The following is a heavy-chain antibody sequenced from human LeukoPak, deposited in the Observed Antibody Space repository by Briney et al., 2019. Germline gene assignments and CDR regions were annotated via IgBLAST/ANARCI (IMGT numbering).Heavy chain of an antibody. CDR2: ISAYNGNT. CDR3: ARGSYSSGIGDYYYYYGMDV. D-gene: IGHD6-19*01. Sequence: ASVKVSCKASGYRFTSYGISWVRQAPGQGLEWMGWISAYNGNTNYAQKLQGRVTMTTDTSTSTAFMELRSLRSDDTAVYYCARGSYSSGIGDYYYYYGMDVWGQGTTVTVSS. J-gene: IGHJ6*02. CDR1: GYRFTSYG. V-gene: IGHV1-18*01.